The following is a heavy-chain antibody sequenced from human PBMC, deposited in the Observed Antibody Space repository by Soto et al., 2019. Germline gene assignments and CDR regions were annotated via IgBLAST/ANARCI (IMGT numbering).Heavy chain of an antibody. CDR3: ATEWLRLYYYYGMDV. Sequence: QVQLVQSGAEVKKPGSSVKVSCKASGGTFSSYAISWVRHAPGQGLEWMGGIIPICGTANYAQKFQGRVTITADESTSTAYMELSSLRSEDTAVYYCATEWLRLYYYYGMDVWGQGTTVTVSS. CDR1: GGTFSSYA. J-gene: IGHJ6*02. D-gene: IGHD5-12*01. V-gene: IGHV1-69*01. CDR2: IIPICGTA.